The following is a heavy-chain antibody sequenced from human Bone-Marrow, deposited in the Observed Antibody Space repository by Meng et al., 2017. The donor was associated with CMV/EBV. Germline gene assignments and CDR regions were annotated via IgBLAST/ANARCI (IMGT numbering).Heavy chain of an antibody. D-gene: IGHD6-13*01. CDR2: IYSGGGTT. V-gene: IGHV3-23*03. J-gene: IGHJ4*02. CDR3: ATGVRIVRMAADETVGDDY. Sequence: GESLKISCAASGFTFSSYAMSWVRQAPGKGPECVSVIYSGGGTTFYADSVKGRFTISRDNSKNTLYLQMSSLRAEDTAVYYCATGVRIVRMAADETVGDDYWGQGTLVTVSS. CDR1: GFTFSSYA.